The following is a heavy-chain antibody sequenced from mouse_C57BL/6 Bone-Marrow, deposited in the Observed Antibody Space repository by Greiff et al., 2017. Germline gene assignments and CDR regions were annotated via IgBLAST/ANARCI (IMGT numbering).Heavy chain of an antibody. CDR1: GYTFTSYW. D-gene: IGHD2-12*01. Sequence: VQLQQPGAELVKPGASVKLSCKASGYTFTSYWMHWVKQRPGQGLEWIGMIHPNSGSTNYNKKFKSKATLTVDKSSSTAYMQLSSLTSEDSAVYYGARGRYNYDGGYFDYGGQGTTRTVSS. J-gene: IGHJ2*01. CDR2: IHPNSGST. V-gene: IGHV1-64*01. CDR3: ARGRYNYDGGYFDY.